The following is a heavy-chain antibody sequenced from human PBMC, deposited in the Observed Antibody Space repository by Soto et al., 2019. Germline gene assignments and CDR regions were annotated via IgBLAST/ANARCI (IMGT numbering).Heavy chain of an antibody. Sequence: EVQLVESGGGSVQPGGSLRLSCAASGFTFSTFSMNWVRQAPGRGLEWISDISGGGRPISYADSVKDRFTISRDNSKNSLYLQMDSLTDEDTAVYYCARDLGWAFDSWGQGTLVTVSS. D-gene: IGHD6-19*01. CDR1: GFTFSTFS. J-gene: IGHJ4*02. CDR2: ISGGGRPI. V-gene: IGHV3-48*02. CDR3: ARDLGWAFDS.